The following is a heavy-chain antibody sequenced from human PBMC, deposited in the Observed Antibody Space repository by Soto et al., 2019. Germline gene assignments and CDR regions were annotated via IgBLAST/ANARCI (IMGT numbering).Heavy chain of an antibody. V-gene: IGHV1-69*01. CDR3: ARAVGFWSGVFYYYDGMDV. CDR1: GGTFSSYA. J-gene: IGHJ6*02. CDR2: IIPIFGTA. D-gene: IGHD3-3*01. Sequence: QVQLVQSGAEVKKPGSSVKVSCKASGGTFSSYAISWVRQAPGQGLEWMGGIIPIFGTANYAQKFQGRVTITADESTSTAYMELSSLRSEDTAVYYCARAVGFWSGVFYYYDGMDVWGQGTTVTVSS.